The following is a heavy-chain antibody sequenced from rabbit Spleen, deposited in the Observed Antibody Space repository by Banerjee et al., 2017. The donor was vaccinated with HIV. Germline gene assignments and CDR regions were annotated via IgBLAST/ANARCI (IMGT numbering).Heavy chain of an antibody. J-gene: IGHJ2*01. V-gene: IGHV1S45*01. CDR2: IYGGGDT. Sequence: QQQLEESGGGLVKPEGSLTLTCKASGFTLSIYWMCWVRQAPGKRPEWIACIYGGGDTDYANWPKGRFTISKASSTTVTLQMTSLTVADTATYFCARNYVNTFDPWGPGTLVTVS. D-gene: IGHD1-1*01. CDR1: GFTLSIYW. CDR3: ARNYVNTFDP.